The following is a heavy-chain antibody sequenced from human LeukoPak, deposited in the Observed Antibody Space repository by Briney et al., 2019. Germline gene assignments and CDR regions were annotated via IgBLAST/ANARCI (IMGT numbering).Heavy chain of an antibody. CDR1: GGSTSSYH. J-gene: IGHJ4*02. CDR2: ICDSGST. D-gene: IGHD4-17*01. Sequence: SETLSLTCTVSGGSTSSYHWNWIRQPPGKRLEWIGYICDSGSTNYNPSLKSRVTISIDTSKNQISLKLSSVTAADTAVYYCARWTTVTAGFDSWGQGTLVTVSS. V-gene: IGHV4-59*01. CDR3: ARWTTVTAGFDS.